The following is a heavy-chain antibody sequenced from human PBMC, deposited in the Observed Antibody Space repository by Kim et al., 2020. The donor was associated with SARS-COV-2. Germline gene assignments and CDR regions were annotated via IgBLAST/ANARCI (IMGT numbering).Heavy chain of an antibody. D-gene: IGHD2-2*01. V-gene: IGHV1-8*01. J-gene: IGHJ5*02. CDR1: GYTFTSYD. CDR3: ARSRGRKRWFDP. Sequence: ASVKVSCKASGYTFTSYDINWVRQATGQGLEWMGWMNPNSGNTGYAQKFQGRVTMTRNTSISTAYMELSSLRSEDTAVYYCARSRGRKRWFDPWGQGTLVTVSS. CDR2: MNPNSGNT.